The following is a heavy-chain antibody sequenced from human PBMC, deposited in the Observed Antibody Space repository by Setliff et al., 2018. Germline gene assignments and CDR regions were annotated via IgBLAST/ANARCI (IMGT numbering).Heavy chain of an antibody. D-gene: IGHD1-26*01. Sequence: PGGSLRLSCAASGFTFSSYSMNWVRQAPGKGLEWVSSISSSSSYIYYADSVKGRFTISRDNAKNSLYLQMNSLRAEDTAVYYCARGSVGSGSYLDRFDYWGQGTLVTVSS. CDR2: ISSSSSYI. CDR3: ARGSVGSGSYLDRFDY. CDR1: GFTFSSYS. J-gene: IGHJ4*02. V-gene: IGHV3-21*01.